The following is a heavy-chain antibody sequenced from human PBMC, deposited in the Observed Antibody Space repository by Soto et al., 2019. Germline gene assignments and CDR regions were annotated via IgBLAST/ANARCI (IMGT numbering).Heavy chain of an antibody. V-gene: IGHV4-39*01. J-gene: IGHJ4*02. CDR1: GDSISNRSYY. Sequence: SSETLSLTCTVTGDSISNRSYYWGWIRHPPGKGLEWIGSIYYSGSTYNNPSLKSRVSMSVDTSKNQFSLKLRSVTAADTALYYCARQRTSVVTQAYFDSWGQGSLVTVSS. CDR2: IYYSGST. D-gene: IGHD2-21*02. CDR3: ARQRTSVVTQAYFDS.